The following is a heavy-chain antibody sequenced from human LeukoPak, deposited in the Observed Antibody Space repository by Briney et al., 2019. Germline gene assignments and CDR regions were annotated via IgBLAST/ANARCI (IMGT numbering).Heavy chain of an antibody. CDR3: AKIDEWELSPYFDY. CDR1: GFTFSSYT. CDR2: ISGSGGST. V-gene: IGHV3-23*01. D-gene: IGHD1-26*01. J-gene: IGHJ4*02. Sequence: GGSLRLSCAASGFTFSSYTMSWVRQAPGKGLEWVSSISGSGGSTYYADSVKGRFTISRDNSKNTLYLQMNSLRAEDTAVYYCAKIDEWELSPYFDYWGQGTLVTVSS.